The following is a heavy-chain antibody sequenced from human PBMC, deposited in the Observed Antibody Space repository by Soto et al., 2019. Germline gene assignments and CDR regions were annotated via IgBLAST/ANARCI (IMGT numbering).Heavy chain of an antibody. D-gene: IGHD2-15*01. CDR3: ARVRGCSDGTCYPFDY. CDR2: IYPGDSET. CDR1: GYTFSSYW. V-gene: IGHV5-51*03. Sequence: EVQLVQSGAEVTKPGESLRISCKGSGYTFSSYWIAWVRQMPGKGLEWVGIIYPGDSETRITPSFQGQVSISADKSINTAYLQWSSLWASDTAMYYCARVRGCSDGTCYPFDYWGQGTLVTGSS. J-gene: IGHJ4*02.